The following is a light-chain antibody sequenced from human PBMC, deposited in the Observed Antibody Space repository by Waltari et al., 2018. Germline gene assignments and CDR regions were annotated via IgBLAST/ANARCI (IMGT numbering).Light chain of an antibody. J-gene: IGKJ1*01. V-gene: IGKV2-28*01. CDR3: MQALQSPWS. CDR2: LGS. Sequence: DVVVTQSHLSLPVTPGEPASISCRSRQNLLHTNGYNYLDWYLQKPGQPPQLLIFLGSNRASGVPDRFSGSGSGTEFTLKISRVEAEDVGVYYCMQALQSPWSFGQGTKVDI. CDR1: QNLLHTNGYNY.